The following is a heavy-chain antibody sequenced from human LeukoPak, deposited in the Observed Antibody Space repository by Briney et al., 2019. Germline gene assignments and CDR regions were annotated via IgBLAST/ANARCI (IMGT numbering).Heavy chain of an antibody. CDR3: ARGPYSTSPHFDY. CDR2: INPNSGGT. D-gene: IGHD6-6*01. Sequence: GASVKVSCKASGYSFTGYYMHWVRQDPGQGLEWMGWINPNSGGTHYAQKFQGRVTMTRDTSISTAYMELSSLRSDDTAIYYCARGPYSTSPHFDYWGQGTLVTVSS. V-gene: IGHV1-2*02. J-gene: IGHJ4*02. CDR1: GYSFTGYY.